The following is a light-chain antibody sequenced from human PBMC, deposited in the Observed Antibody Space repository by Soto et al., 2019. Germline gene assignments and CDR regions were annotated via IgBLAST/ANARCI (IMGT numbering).Light chain of an antibody. V-gene: IGLV1-40*01. CDR1: SSNIGADYD. CDR2: GNS. CDR3: QSYDSSLAVV. J-gene: IGLJ2*01. Sequence: QSVLTQPPSVSGAPGQRVTISCTGSSSNIGADYDVHWYQQLPGTAPKLLIHGNSNRPSGVPDRFSGSKSGTSASLAITGLQAEDEADYYCQSYDSSLAVVFGGGTKLTV.